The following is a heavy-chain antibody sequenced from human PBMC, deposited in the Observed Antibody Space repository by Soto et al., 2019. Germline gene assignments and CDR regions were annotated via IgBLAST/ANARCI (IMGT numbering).Heavy chain of an antibody. V-gene: IGHV5-51*01. D-gene: IGHD1-26*01. CDR3: AKTLVGGGALDI. CDR1: GYSFGNFW. J-gene: IGHJ3*02. CDR2: VYPDDSDI. Sequence: EVQLVQSGAEVKKPGESLKISCKGSGYSFGNFWIAWVRQMPGKGLEWMGIVYPDDSDIRYSPSFQGQVTISADKSVNTAYPHLSTLRASDTAIYYWAKTLVGGGALDIWGQGTVVTVSS.